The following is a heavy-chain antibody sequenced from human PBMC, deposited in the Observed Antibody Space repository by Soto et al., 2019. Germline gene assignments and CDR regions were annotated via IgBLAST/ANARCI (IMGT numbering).Heavy chain of an antibody. CDR3: ARGDYQYSIDY. D-gene: IGHD2-2*01. CDR1: GDSMTSGDYS. V-gene: IGHV4-30-2*01. Sequence: SLSLTGTVSGDSMTSGDYSWSWIRQPPGKGLEWLGYIYRTGNTHYSPSLKSRVSISQDRSKNQFSLELTSVTAADTAVYYCARGDYQYSIDYWGQGTLVTVSS. CDR2: IYRTGNT. J-gene: IGHJ4*02.